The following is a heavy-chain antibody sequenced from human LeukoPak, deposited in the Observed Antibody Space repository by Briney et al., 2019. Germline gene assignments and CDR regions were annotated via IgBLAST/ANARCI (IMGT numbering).Heavy chain of an antibody. CDR1: GGTFSSYA. CDR3: ARGVAGPYYYYYMDV. V-gene: IGHV1-69*01. CDR2: IIPIFGTA. J-gene: IGHJ6*03. Sequence: SVKVSCKASGGTFSSYAISWVRQAPGQGLEWMGGIIPIFGTANYAQKFQGRVTITADESTSTAYMELSSLRSEDTAVYYCARGVAGPYYYYYMDVWGRGTTVTVSS. D-gene: IGHD6-19*01.